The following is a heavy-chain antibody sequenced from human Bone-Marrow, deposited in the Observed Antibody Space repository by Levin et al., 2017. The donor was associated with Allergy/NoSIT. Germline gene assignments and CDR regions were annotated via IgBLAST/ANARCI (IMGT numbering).Heavy chain of an antibody. V-gene: IGHV3-48*03. CDR2: ISGTGSTK. CDR3: ARGGFSWDVDY. J-gene: IGHJ4*02. CDR1: GFTSSVSE. D-gene: IGHD1-26*01. Sequence: LKISCSTSGFTSSVSEMNWIRQSPRKGLEWISYISGTGSTKYYADSVKGRFAISRDNARNSVSLQMDSLRVEDTGVYYCARGGFSWDVDYWGRGTVVTVSS.